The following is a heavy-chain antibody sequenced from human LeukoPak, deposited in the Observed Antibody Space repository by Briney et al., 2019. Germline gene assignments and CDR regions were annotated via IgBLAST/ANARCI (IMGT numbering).Heavy chain of an antibody. V-gene: IGHV4-4*07. CDR2: IYTSGTI. CDR1: GGSISSYY. D-gene: IGHD6-6*01. Sequence: SETLSLTCTVSGGSISSYYWSWIRQPAGTALEWIGRIYTSGTITYNPSLKSRVTMSVDTSKNQFSLKLSSVTAADTAVYYCARGKGCSSSSCLTYYYYYMDVWGKGTTVTVSS. CDR3: ARGKGCSSSSCLTYYYYYMDV. J-gene: IGHJ6*03.